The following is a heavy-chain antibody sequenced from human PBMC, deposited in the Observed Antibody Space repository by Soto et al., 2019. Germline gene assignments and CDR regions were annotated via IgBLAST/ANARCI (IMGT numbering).Heavy chain of an antibody. J-gene: IGHJ5*02. CDR1: GRSFSSGGYS. Sequence: PSETLSLTCTLSGRSFSSGGYSWRWILQHQGKGLESIGNIYYSGSTYYNPSLKSRVTISVATSTNSFALKLSSVTAPDTPAYHCAVVYGSGGRWEDASGEGTRVSVAS. D-gene: IGHD3-10*01. V-gene: IGHV4-31*03. CDR2: IYYSGST. CDR3: AVVYGSGGRWEDA.